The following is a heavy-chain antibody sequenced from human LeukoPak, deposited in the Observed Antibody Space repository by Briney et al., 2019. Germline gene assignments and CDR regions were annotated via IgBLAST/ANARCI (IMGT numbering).Heavy chain of an antibody. D-gene: IGHD3-10*01. Sequence: ASVKVSCKVSGCTLTELSMHWVRQAPGKGLEWMGGFDPEDGETIYAQKFQGRVTMTEDTSTDTAYMELSSLRSEDTAVYYCVNYGSGSYYRYNWFDPWGQGTLVTVSS. V-gene: IGHV1-24*01. CDR2: FDPEDGET. CDR1: GCTLTELS. CDR3: VNYGSGSYYRYNWFDP. J-gene: IGHJ5*02.